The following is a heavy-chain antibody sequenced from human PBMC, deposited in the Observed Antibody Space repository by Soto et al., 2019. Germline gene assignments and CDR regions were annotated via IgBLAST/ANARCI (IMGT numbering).Heavy chain of an antibody. D-gene: IGHD3-22*01. Sequence: EVQLLESGGGLVQPGGSLRLSCAASGFTFSNYAMSWVRQAPGKGLEWVSTISGSGTSTYYADSVKGRFTISRDNSKNTLYMQMNSLRAEDTAVYYCAKYDSYDSSAYYASIGYWGQGTLVTVSS. V-gene: IGHV3-23*01. CDR3: AKYDSYDSSAYYASIGY. CDR1: GFTFSNYA. J-gene: IGHJ4*02. CDR2: ISGSGTST.